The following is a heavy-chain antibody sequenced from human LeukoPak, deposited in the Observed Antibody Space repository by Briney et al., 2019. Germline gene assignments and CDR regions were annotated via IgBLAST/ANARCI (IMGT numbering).Heavy chain of an antibody. J-gene: IGHJ4*02. Sequence: GGSLRLSCAASGFTFSSYAMSWVRQAPGKGLEWVSAISGSGGSTYYADSVKGRFTISRDNSKNTLYLQMNSLRAEDTAVYYCAKAAVPYCSGGSCYSGNYWGQGTLVTVSS. D-gene: IGHD2-15*01. CDR1: GFTFSSYA. V-gene: IGHV3-23*01. CDR2: ISGSGGST. CDR3: AKAAVPYCSGGSCYSGNY.